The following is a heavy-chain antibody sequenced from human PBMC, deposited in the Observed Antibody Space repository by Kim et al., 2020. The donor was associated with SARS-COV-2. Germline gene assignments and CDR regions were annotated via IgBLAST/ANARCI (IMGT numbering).Heavy chain of an antibody. Sequence: YYADSVKGRFTISRDNAKNSLYLQMNSLRAEDTAVHYCARPRSGSYFVDYWGQGTLVTVSS. V-gene: IGHV3-21*01. J-gene: IGHJ4*02. D-gene: IGHD1-26*01. CDR3: ARPRSGSYFVDY.